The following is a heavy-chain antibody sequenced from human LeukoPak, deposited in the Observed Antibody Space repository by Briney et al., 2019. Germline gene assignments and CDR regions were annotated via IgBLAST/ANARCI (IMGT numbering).Heavy chain of an antibody. Sequence: TSETLSLTCGASGHSISSGYYWGWIRQPPGKGLEWIGSIYHSGSTYYNPSLKSRVTISVDTFKNQFSLKLSSVTAADTAVYYCARHDYGGNSEVYWGQGTLVTVSS. CDR2: IYHSGST. J-gene: IGHJ4*02. CDR3: ARHDYGGNSEVY. V-gene: IGHV4-38-2*01. D-gene: IGHD4-23*01. CDR1: GHSISSGYY.